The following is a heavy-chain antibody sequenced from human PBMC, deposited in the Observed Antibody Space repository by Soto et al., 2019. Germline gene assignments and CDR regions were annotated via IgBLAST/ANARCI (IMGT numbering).Heavy chain of an antibody. D-gene: IGHD6-13*01. J-gene: IGHJ1*01. V-gene: IGHV4-34*01. CDR1: GGSFSAYY. Sequence: QVQLQQWGAGLLKPSETLSLTCAVYGGSFSAYYCSWIRQPPGKVLEWIGEINHSGSTNYNPSLKSRVTISVDTSHHQFPLNLRAVTAAATAVYYCAAGWGSSWVSAEDDHNWGPGTLGTVSA. CDR3: AAGWGSSWVSAEDDHN. CDR2: INHSGST.